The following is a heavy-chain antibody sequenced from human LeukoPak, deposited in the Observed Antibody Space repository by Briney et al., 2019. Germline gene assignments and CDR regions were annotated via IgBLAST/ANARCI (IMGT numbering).Heavy chain of an antibody. CDR3: AKADIVVVVAAPTDH. Sequence: GGSLRLSCAASGFTFSSYAMSWVRQAPGKGLEWVSAISGSGGSTYYADSVKGRFTISRDNAKNTLYLQMNSLRAEDTAVYYCAKADIVVVVAAPTDHWGQGTLVTVSS. CDR2: ISGSGGST. D-gene: IGHD2-15*01. J-gene: IGHJ4*02. CDR1: GFTFSSYA. V-gene: IGHV3-23*01.